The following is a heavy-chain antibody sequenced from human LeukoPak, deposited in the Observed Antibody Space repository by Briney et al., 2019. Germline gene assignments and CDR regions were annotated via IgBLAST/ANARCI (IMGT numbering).Heavy chain of an antibody. Sequence: PSETLSLTCTVSGGSISSGDYYWSWIRQPPGKGLEWIGYIYYSGSTYYNPSLKSRVTISVDTSKNQFSLKLSSVTAADTAVYYCARDRASSGSDYWGQGTLVTVSS. J-gene: IGHJ4*02. CDR2: IYYSGST. CDR1: GGSISSGDYY. D-gene: IGHD3-22*01. V-gene: IGHV4-30-4*01. CDR3: ARDRASSGSDY.